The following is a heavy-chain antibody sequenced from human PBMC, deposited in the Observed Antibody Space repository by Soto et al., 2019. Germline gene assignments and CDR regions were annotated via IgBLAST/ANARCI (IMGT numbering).Heavy chain of an antibody. J-gene: IGHJ4*02. CDR1: GFTFSNAW. CDR3: TTDRLRYFDWPRDY. D-gene: IGHD3-9*01. CDR2: IKSKTDGGTT. V-gene: IGHV3-15*07. Sequence: EVQLVESGGGLVKPGGSLRLSCAASGFTFSNAWMNWVRQAPGKGLEWVGCIKSKTDGGTTDYAAPVKGRFTISRDDSKNTLYLQMNSLKTEDTAVYYCTTDRLRYFDWPRDYWGQGTLVTVSS.